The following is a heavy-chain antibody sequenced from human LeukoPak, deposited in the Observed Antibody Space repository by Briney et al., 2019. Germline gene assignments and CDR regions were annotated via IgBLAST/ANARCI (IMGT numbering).Heavy chain of an antibody. D-gene: IGHD4-23*01. CDR3: ARDRSYVGFDY. CDR2: ISTSSNI. Sequence: GGSLRLSCAASGFTFTDYTINWVRQAPGKGLEWVSSISTSSNIYYEDSVKGRFTVSRDNAKNSVYLQTNSLRAEDTAVYYCARDRSYVGFDYWGQGTLVTVSS. J-gene: IGHJ4*02. CDR1: GFTFTDYT. V-gene: IGHV3-69-1*01.